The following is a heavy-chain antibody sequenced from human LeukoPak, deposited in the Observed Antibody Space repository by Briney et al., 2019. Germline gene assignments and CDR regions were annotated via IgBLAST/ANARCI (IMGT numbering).Heavy chain of an antibody. V-gene: IGHV3-66*01. Sequence: GSLRLSCAVSGFTVITSYMSWVRQAPGKGLEWVSVIFRDGTTYYADSVKGRFTISRDNSKNTLYLQMNTLRAEDTAMYYCTKTGGPWDWGQGTLVTVSS. CDR1: GFTVITSY. D-gene: IGHD7-27*01. CDR3: TKTGGPWD. CDR2: IFRDGTT. J-gene: IGHJ4*02.